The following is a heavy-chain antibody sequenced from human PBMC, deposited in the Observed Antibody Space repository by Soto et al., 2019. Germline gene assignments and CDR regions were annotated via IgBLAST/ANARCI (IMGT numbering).Heavy chain of an antibody. D-gene: IGHD6-13*01. CDR1: GGSFSGYY. Sequence: QVQLQQWGAGLLKPSETLSLTCAVYGGSFSGYYWCWVRQPPGKGLEWIGEIKHSGSTNYNPSLKSRVHTSVDTSKNQFSLKLSSVTAAQTAVYYCARASAEQLNWFHPSRQGTLVTASS. V-gene: IGHV4-34*01. CDR2: IKHSGST. J-gene: IGHJ5*02. CDR3: ARASAEQLNWFHP.